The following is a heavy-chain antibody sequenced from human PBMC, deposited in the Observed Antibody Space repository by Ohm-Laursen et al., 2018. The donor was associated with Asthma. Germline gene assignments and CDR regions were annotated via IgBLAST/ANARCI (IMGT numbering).Heavy chain of an antibody. J-gene: IGHJ6*02. Sequence: TLSLTWTVSGGSISSGGYYWSWIRQHPGKGLEWIGYIYYSGSTYYNPSLKSRVTISVDTSKNQFPLKLSSVTAADTAVYYCARYSSGWPAGMDVWGQGTTVTASS. D-gene: IGHD6-19*01. CDR1: GGSISSGGYY. V-gene: IGHV4-31*02. CDR2: IYYSGST. CDR3: ARYSSGWPAGMDV.